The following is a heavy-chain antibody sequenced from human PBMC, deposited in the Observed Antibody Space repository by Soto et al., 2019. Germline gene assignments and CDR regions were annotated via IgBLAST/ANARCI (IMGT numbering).Heavy chain of an antibody. D-gene: IGHD4-17*01. V-gene: IGHV3-23*01. CDR1: GLTFSSYA. J-gene: IGHJ4*02. CDR2: ISGGGDGT. Sequence: EVQLLESGGGLVQPGGSLRLSCAASGLTFSSYAMTWVRQAPGMGLEWVSLISGGGDGTYYADSVKGRFTISRDNSKNTLYLQMISLRAEDTAVYYCAKARGAYRDYDFDYWGQGTPVAVST. CDR3: AKARGAYRDYDFDY.